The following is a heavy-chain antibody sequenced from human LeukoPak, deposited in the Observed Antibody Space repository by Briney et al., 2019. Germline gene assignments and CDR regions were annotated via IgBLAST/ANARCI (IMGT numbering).Heavy chain of an antibody. CDR1: GGSISSSNYY. CDR2: IYYSGST. J-gene: IGHJ4*02. V-gene: IGHV4-39*01. Sequence: PSETLSLTCTVSGGSISSSNYYWGWIRQPPGKGLEWIGSIYYSGSTYYNPSLKSRVTISVDTSKNQFSLKLSSVTAADTAVYYCARRPASIAEAYFDYWGQGTLVTVSS. D-gene: IGHD6-13*01. CDR3: ARRPASIAEAYFDY.